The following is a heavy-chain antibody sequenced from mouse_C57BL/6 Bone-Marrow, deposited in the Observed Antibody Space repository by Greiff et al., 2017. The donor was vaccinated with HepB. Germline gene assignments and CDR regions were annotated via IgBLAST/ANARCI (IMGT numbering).Heavy chain of an antibody. CDR2: ISYSGST. D-gene: IGHD4-1*01. Sequence: DVKLQESGPGMVKPSQSLSLTCTVTGYSITSGYDWHWIRHFPGNKLEWMGYISYSGSTNYNPSLKSRSSITHDTSKNHFFLKLNSVTTEDTATYCCARKGFNWPFAYWGQGTLVTVS. CDR3: ARKGFNWPFAY. CDR1: GYSITSGYD. V-gene: IGHV3-1*01. J-gene: IGHJ3*01.